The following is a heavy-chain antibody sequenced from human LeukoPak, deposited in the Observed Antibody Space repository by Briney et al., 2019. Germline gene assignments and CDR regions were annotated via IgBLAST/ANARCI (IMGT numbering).Heavy chain of an antibody. CDR2: ICSHGRTK. J-gene: IGHJ4*02. D-gene: IGHD3-10*01. CDR3: ARDLYYYGSGSYVPGLPDY. Sequence: GGSLRLSCAASGFTFSSYEMNWVRQAPGKGLEWVSYICSHGRTKYYADSVKGRFTISRDNAENSLYLQMNGLRAEDTAVYYCARDLYYYGSGSYVPGLPDYWGQGTLVTVSS. CDR1: GFTFSSYE. V-gene: IGHV3-48*03.